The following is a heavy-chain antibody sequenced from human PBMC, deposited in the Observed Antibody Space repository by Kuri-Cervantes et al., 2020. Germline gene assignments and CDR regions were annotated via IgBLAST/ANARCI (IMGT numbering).Heavy chain of an antibody. CDR1: GFTFSSNW. CDR3: ARPRDGPSYSSGYNSWLDP. CDR2: IKQDGSEQ. J-gene: IGHJ5*02. D-gene: IGHD3-3*01. V-gene: IGHV3-7*03. Sequence: GESLKISCAASGFTFSSNWMTWVRQVPGKGLEWVANIKQDGSEQNYVDSVKGRFTVSRDNAKNSLFLQMNSLRAEDTAVYYCARPRDGPSYSSGYNSWLDPWGHGILVTVSS.